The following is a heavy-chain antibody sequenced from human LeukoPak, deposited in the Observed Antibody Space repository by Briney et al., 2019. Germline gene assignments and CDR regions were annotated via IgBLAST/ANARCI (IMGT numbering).Heavy chain of an antibody. CDR3: ARIHRYCSGGACYVLDN. V-gene: IGHV4-30-2*02. Sequence: SETLSLTCAVSGGSIGSGGYSWSWIRQPPGKGLEWIGYIYHSGSTYYNPSLKSRVTISVDRSKNQFSLQLSSVTAADTAVYYCARIHRYCSGGACYVLDNWGQGTLVAVSS. CDR2: IYHSGST. CDR1: GGSIGSGGYS. D-gene: IGHD2-15*01. J-gene: IGHJ4*02.